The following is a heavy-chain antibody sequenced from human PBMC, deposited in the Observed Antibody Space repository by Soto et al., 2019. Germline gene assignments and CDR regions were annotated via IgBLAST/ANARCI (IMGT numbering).Heavy chain of an antibody. D-gene: IGHD6-13*01. CDR1: GGSISSGDYY. J-gene: IGHJ3*02. Sequence: QVQLQESGPGLVKPSQTLSLTCTVSGGSISSGDYYWSWIRQPPGKGLEWIGYIYYSGSTYSNPSLKRRVTIAVDTSKGHFSLKLSSVTAADTAVYYCARGQELLGWDDAFDISGQGTMVTVSS. V-gene: IGHV4-30-4*01. CDR3: ARGQELLGWDDAFDI. CDR2: IYYSGST.